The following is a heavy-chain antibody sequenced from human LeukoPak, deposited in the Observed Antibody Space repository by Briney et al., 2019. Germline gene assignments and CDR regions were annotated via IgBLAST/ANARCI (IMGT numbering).Heavy chain of an antibody. CDR1: GFTFSTYA. D-gene: IGHD5-12*01. CDR3: TRDLPATISLGDDY. J-gene: IGHJ4*02. Sequence: GGSLRLSCAASGFTFSTYAMSWVRQAAGKGLEWVSSISFDSGDETLYADSVKGRFTISRDNTKNSMYLQMDSLTVEDTALYFCTRDLPATISLGDDYWGPGILVTVSS. CDR2: ISFDSGDET. V-gene: IGHV3-21*01.